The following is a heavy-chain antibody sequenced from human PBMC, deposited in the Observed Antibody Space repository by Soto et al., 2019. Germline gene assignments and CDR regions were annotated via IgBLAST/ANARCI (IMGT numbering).Heavy chain of an antibody. J-gene: IGHJ4*02. V-gene: IGHV3-30*18. CDR3: AKDNPAVDY. CDR2: ISYDGSDK. CDR1: GFTFSSYG. Sequence: QVQLVESGGGVVQPGRSLRLSCAASGFTFSSYGMHWVRQGPGKGLEWVAKISYDGSDKYYADSVKGRFTISRDNSKNTLFLQMNALTGEDTALYYCAKDNPAVDYWGQGALVTVSS.